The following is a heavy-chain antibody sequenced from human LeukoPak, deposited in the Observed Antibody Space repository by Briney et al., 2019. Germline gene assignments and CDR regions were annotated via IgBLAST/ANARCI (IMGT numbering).Heavy chain of an antibody. CDR1: GFTFSNYA. D-gene: IGHD3-9*01. CDR2: ISSGGTYE. CDR3: AAAVPHGLFDWLSSYYYYMDV. J-gene: IGHJ6*03. V-gene: IGHV3-30*01. Sequence: PGGSLRLSCAASGFTFSNYAMHWVRQAPGKGLEWVSLISSGGTYEYYADSVKGRFTISRDNSKNTLYLQLNSLRAEDTAVYYCAAAVPHGLFDWLSSYYYYMDVWGKGTTVTVSS.